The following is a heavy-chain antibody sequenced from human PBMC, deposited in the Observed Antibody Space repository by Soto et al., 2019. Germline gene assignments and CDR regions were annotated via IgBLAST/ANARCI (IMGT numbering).Heavy chain of an antibody. CDR1: GDSVSSNSAS. V-gene: IGHV6-1*01. D-gene: IGHD6-19*01. CDR3: AREVSHSRGWSDYYYYGMDF. J-gene: IGHJ6*02. Sequence: QXLSLICEMSGDSVSSNSASWNWIRQSPSRGLEWLGSTYYRSKWYNDYAVSVKSRITINPDTSKNQFSLQLNSVTPEDTAVYYCAREVSHSRGWSDYYYYGMDFWGQGTTVTVPS. CDR2: TYYRSKWYN.